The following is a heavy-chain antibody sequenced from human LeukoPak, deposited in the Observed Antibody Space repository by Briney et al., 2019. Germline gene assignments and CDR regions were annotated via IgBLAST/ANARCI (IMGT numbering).Heavy chain of an antibody. J-gene: IGHJ4*02. V-gene: IGHV1-8*01. CDR2: MNPDSTNT. Sequence: ASVTVSCKASGYTFASYDINWVRQAPGQGLEWMGWMNPDSTNTGYAQKFQGRVTMTRDPSLSTAYMGLSSLTSAETSVDYCARVPSLGYCCGGSCYPFDHGGQGTLVAISS. CDR3: ARVPSLGYCCGGSCYPFDH. CDR1: GYTFASYD. D-gene: IGHD2-15*01.